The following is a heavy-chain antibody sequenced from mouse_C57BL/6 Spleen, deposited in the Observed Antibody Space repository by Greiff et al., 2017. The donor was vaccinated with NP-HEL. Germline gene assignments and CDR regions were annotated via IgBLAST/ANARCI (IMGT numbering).Heavy chain of an antibody. V-gene: IGHV1-69*01. Sequence: VQLQQPGAELVMPGASVKLSCKASGYTFTSYWMHWVKQRPGQGLEWIGEIDPSDSYTNYNQKFKGKSTLTVDKSSSTAYMQLSSLTSEDSAVYYCAIIYYYGSSYLEGAMDYWGQGTSVTVSS. CDR1: GYTFTSYW. D-gene: IGHD1-1*01. CDR2: IDPSDSYT. CDR3: AIIYYYGSSYLEGAMDY. J-gene: IGHJ4*01.